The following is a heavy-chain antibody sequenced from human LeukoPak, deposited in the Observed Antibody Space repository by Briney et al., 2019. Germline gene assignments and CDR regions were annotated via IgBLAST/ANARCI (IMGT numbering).Heavy chain of an antibody. D-gene: IGHD5-12*01. J-gene: IGHJ6*03. V-gene: IGHV4-59*01. CDR3: VTGGSPYSYYYYMDV. CDR1: GGSISSYY. Sequence: SETLSPTCTVSGGSISSYYWSWLRQPPGKGLEWIGYIYYSGSTNYNPSLKSRVTISVDTSKNQFSLKLRSVTAADTAVYYCVTGGSPYSYYYYMDVWGKGTTVTVSS. CDR2: IYYSGST.